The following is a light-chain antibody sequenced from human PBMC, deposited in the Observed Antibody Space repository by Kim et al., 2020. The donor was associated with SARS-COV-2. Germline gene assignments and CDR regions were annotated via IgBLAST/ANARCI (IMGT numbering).Light chain of an antibody. CDR2: GAS. CDR3: QQYNNWPPWT. Sequence: SPGDRATLSCRASQSVTSNLAWYQQKPGQAPRLLIYGASTRATGIPARFSGSGSGTEFTLTINSLQSEDFAVYYCQQYNNWPPWTFGQGTKVDIK. J-gene: IGKJ1*01. CDR1: QSVTSN. V-gene: IGKV3-15*01.